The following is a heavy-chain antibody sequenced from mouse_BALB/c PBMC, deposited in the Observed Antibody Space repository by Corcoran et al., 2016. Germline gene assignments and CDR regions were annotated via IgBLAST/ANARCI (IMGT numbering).Heavy chain of an antibody. V-gene: IGHV14-3*02. CDR2: IDPANGNT. CDR3: AIWDWYFDV. J-gene: IGHJ1*01. D-gene: IGHD1-1*02. Sequence: EVQLQQAGAELVKPGASVKLSCTASGFNIKDTYMHWVKQRPEQGLEWIGRIDPANGNTKYDPKFQGKATQTADTTSNTAYRQLSCLTSEDTAVYYCAIWDWYFDVWGAGTTVTVSS. CDR1: GFNIKDTY.